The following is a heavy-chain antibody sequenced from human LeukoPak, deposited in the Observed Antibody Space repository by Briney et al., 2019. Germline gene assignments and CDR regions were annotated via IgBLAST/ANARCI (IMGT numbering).Heavy chain of an antibody. J-gene: IGHJ4*02. CDR1: GFALETYW. CDR3: ARDAPFTPGGDC. Sequence: PGGSLRLSCVASGFALETYWMSWVRQAPEKELECVANIKQDGNTKYYADSVKGRFTISRDNAKNSLYLQMDSLRVEDTAVYYCARDAPFTPGGDCWGQGSLVTVSS. V-gene: IGHV3-7*03. CDR2: IKQDGNTK. D-gene: IGHD2-2*01.